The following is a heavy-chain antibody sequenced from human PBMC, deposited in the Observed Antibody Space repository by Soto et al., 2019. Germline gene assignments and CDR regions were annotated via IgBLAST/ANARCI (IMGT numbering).Heavy chain of an antibody. V-gene: IGHV3-9*01. J-gene: IGHJ4*02. CDR2: ISWNSGNI. Sequence: EVQLEESGGALVQPGRSLRLSCAAYGVTFDDYAMHWVRQVLGKGLEWVSSISWNSGNIGYADSVKGRFTTSRDNAKNSLYLQMNSLRPEDTALYYCVRSKGGYSYGTPFDYWGQGTLDTVSS. D-gene: IGHD5-18*01. CDR3: VRSKGGYSYGTPFDY. CDR1: GVTFDDYA.